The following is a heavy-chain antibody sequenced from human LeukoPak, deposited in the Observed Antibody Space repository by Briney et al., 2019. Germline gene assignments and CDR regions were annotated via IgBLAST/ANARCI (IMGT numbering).Heavy chain of an antibody. CDR2: ISGSGGST. V-gene: IGHV3-23*01. CDR1: GFTFSSYA. D-gene: IGHD2-21*01. Sequence: GGSLRLSWAASGFTFSSYAMSWVRQAPGKGLEWVSGISGSGGSTYYADSVKGRFTISRDNSKNTLYLQMNSLRAEDTAVYYCAKGGTTYCGGDCYRFDYWGQGNMVTVSS. J-gene: IGHJ4*02. CDR3: AKGGTTYCGGDCYRFDY.